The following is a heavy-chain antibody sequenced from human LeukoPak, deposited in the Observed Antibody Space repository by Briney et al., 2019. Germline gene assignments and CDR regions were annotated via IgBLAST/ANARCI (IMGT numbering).Heavy chain of an antibody. J-gene: IGHJ6*02. CDR2: ISWNSGSI. CDR3: AKDMYSPICYYYGMDV. D-gene: IGHD2-15*01. Sequence: GGSLRLSCAVSGVNNYAISWVRQAPGKGLEWVSGISWNSGSIGYADSVKGRFTISRDNAKNSLYLQMNSLRAEDTALYYCAKDMYSPICYYYGMDVWGQGTTVTVSS. V-gene: IGHV3-9*01. CDR1: GVNNYA.